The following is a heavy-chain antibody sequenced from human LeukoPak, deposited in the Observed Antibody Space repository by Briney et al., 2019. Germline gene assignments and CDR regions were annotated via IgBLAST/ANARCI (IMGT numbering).Heavy chain of an antibody. CDR3: ARVGGITGTTNY. CDR1: GFTFSSYW. Sequence: GGSLRLSCAASGFTFSSYWMHWVRQAPGKGLVGVSRINSDGSSTSYADSVKGRFTISRDNAKNTLYLQMNSLRAGDTAVYYCARVGGITGTTNYWGQGTLVTVSS. J-gene: IGHJ4*02. D-gene: IGHD1-7*01. CDR2: INSDGSST. V-gene: IGHV3-74*01.